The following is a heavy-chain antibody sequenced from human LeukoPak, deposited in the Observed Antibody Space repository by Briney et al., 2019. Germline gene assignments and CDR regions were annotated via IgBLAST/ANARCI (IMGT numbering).Heavy chain of an antibody. D-gene: IGHD3-22*01. Sequence: SVKVSYKASGGTFSSYAISWVRQAPGQGLEWMGRIIPILGIANYAQKFQGRVTITADKSTSTAYMELSSLRSEDTAVYYCARVVSSHYYDSSGYCDYWGQGTLVTVSS. J-gene: IGHJ4*02. CDR1: GGTFSSYA. V-gene: IGHV1-69*04. CDR2: IIPILGIA. CDR3: ARVVSSHYYDSSGYCDY.